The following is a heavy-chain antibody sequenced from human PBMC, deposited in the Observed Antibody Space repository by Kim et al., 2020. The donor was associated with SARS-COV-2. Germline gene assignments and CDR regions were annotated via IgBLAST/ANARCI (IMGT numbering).Heavy chain of an antibody. CDR3: AKGAGYYAFAY. D-gene: IGHD3-22*01. J-gene: IGHJ4*02. CDR2: T. Sequence: TSYGDTVKGHCTVSRDNSKNTRYLQMNSLRDEDTAVYYCAKGAGYYAFAYWGQGTLVTVSS. V-gene: IGHV3-23*01.